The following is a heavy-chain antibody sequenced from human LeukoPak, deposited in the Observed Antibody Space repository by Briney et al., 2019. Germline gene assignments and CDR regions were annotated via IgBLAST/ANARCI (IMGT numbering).Heavy chain of an antibody. CDR2: IYYSGST. CDR1: GGSVSSGNYY. J-gene: IGHJ3*02. Sequence: SETLSLTCTVSGGSVSSGNYYWSWIRQPPGKGLEWIGYIYYSGSTNYNPSRKSRVTISVDTSKNQFSLKLSSVTAADTAVYYCARWAKRSGGGRDAFDIWGQGTMVTVSS. D-gene: IGHD6-25*01. V-gene: IGHV4-61*01. CDR3: ARWAKRSGGGRDAFDI.